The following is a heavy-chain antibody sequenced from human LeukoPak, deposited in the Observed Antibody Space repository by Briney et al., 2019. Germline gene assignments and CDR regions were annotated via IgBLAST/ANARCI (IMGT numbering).Heavy chain of an antibody. D-gene: IGHD5-24*01. CDR3: ARGGRDGYNYPDAFDI. CDR2: MNPNSGNT. J-gene: IGHJ3*02. Sequence: ASVKVSCKASGYTFTSYDINWVRQATGQGLEWMGWMNPNSGNTGYAQKFQGRVTITRNTSISTAYMELSSLRSEDTAVYYCARGGRDGYNYPDAFDIWGQGTMVTVSS. V-gene: IGHV1-8*03. CDR1: GYTFTSYD.